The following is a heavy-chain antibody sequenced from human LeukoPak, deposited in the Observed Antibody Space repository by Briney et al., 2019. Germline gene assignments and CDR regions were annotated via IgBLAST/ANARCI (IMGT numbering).Heavy chain of an antibody. V-gene: IGHV3-21*01. CDR1: GFTFSSYS. J-gene: IGHJ4*02. CDR2: ISSSSSYI. Sequence: GGSLRLSCAASGFTFSSYSMNWVRQAPGKGLEWVSSISSSSSYIYYADSVKGRFTISRDNAKNSLYLQMNSLRAEDTAVYYCARDLPYYYDSRVPIIDYWGQGTLVTVSS. D-gene: IGHD3-22*01. CDR3: ARDLPYYYDSRVPIIDY.